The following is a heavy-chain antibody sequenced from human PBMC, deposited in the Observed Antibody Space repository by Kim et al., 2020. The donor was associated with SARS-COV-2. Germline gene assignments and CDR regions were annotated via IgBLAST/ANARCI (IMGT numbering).Heavy chain of an antibody. Sequence: ASVKVSCKASGYTFTSYAMHWVRQAAGQRLEWMGWINAGNGNTKYSQKFQGRVTITRDTSASTAYMELTSLRSEDTAVYYCAGDTGIVRAGDHWGQGTLVTVSS. CDR2: INAGNGNT. CDR3: AGDTGIVRAGDH. J-gene: IGHJ4*02. D-gene: IGHD1-26*01. CDR1: GYTFTSYA. V-gene: IGHV1-3*01.